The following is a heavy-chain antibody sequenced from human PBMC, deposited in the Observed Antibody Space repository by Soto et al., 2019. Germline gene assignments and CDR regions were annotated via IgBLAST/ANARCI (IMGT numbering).Heavy chain of an antibody. V-gene: IGHV4-31*03. J-gene: IGHJ4*02. CDR3: ARAGNYDSSGYYIDY. D-gene: IGHD3-22*01. CDR1: GGSISSGGYY. CDR2: IYYSGST. Sequence: SETLSLTCTVSGGSISSGGYYWSWIRQHPGKGLEWIGYIYYSGSTYYNPSLKSRVTISVDTSKNQFSLKLSSVTAADTAVYYCARAGNYDSSGYYIDYWGQGTLVTVYS.